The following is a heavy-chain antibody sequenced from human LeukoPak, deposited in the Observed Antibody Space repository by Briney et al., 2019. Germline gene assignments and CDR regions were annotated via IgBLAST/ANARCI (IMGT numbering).Heavy chain of an antibody. CDR1: GYTFTSYD. Sequence: ASVKVSCKASGYTFTSYDINWVRQATGQGLEWMGWMNPNSGNTGYAQKFQGRVTITRNTSISTAYMELSSLRSEDTAVYYCATDTTLHYDILTGYDYWGQGTLVTVSS. V-gene: IGHV1-8*03. CDR3: ATDTTLHYDILTGYDY. CDR2: MNPNSGNT. D-gene: IGHD3-9*01. J-gene: IGHJ4*02.